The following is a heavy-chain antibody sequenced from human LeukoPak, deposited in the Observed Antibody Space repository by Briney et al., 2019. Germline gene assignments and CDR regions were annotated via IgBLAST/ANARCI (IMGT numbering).Heavy chain of an antibody. CDR2: IYSGGST. J-gene: IGHJ4*02. Sequence: GGSLRLSCEASGFTFSSYWMSWVRQAPGKGLEWVAVIYSGGSTYYADSVKGRFTISRDKSKNTVYLQMNSLRAEDTAVYYCARATCGSCPFDFWGQGTLVTVSS. CDR3: ARATCGSCPFDF. CDR1: GFTFSSYW. V-gene: IGHV3-53*01. D-gene: IGHD5-12*01.